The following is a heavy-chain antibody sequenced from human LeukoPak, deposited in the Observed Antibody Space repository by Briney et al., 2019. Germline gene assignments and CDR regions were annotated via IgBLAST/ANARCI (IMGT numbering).Heavy chain of an antibody. J-gene: IGHJ5*02. V-gene: IGHV4-59*01. CDR1: GGYITTYY. D-gene: IGHD6-19*01. Sequence: PSETLSPTCHVSGGYITTYYWSWIRQPPGKGLEWIGYAYYSGSNEYNPSLRSRVTMSADASRNQFSLTLSSVTAADTAIYYCATLNIESSSGWFFRSWGQGTLVSVSS. CDR3: ATLNIESSSGWFFRS. CDR2: AYYSGSN.